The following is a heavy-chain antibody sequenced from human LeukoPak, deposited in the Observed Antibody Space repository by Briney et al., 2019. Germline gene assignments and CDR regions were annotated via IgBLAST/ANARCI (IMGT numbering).Heavy chain of an antibody. CDR1: GFTFSSSW. Sequence: GGSLRLSCAASGFTFSSSWMSWVRQAPGKGLEWVTNIKPDGSEKYYVDSVKGRFTISRDNAKNSLYLQMNSLRAEDTAVYYCAKDTDYYYYYYMDVWGKGTTVTVSS. CDR3: AKDTDYYYYYYMDV. V-gene: IGHV3-7*03. J-gene: IGHJ6*03. CDR2: IKPDGSEK.